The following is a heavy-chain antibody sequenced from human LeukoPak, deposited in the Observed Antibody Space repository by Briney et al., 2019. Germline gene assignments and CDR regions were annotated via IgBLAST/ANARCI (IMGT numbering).Heavy chain of an antibody. CDR3: ARGNTAATSHYYYMDV. D-gene: IGHD6-25*01. J-gene: IGHJ6*03. CDR1: GYTFTGYY. Sequence: ASVKVPCKASGYTFTGYYMHWVRQAPGQGLEWVGGIIPIFGTTNYAQKFQGRVTITADESMSTAYMELSSLRSEDTAVYYCARGNTAATSHYYYMDVWGKGTTITVSS. CDR2: IIPIFGTT. V-gene: IGHV1-69*13.